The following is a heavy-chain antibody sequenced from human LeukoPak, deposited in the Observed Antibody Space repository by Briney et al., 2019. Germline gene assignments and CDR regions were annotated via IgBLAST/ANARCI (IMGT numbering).Heavy chain of an antibody. J-gene: IGHJ4*02. D-gene: IGHD3-3*01. CDR1: GFTFSSYS. CDR2: ISSSSSYI. CDR3: ARAYYDFWSGYSPGKY. Sequence: PGGSLRLSCAASGFTFSSYSMNWVRQAPGKGLEWVSSISSSSSYIYYADSVKGRFTISRDNAKNSMYLQMNSLRAEDTAVYYCARAYYDFWSGYSPGKYWGQGTLVTVSS. V-gene: IGHV3-21*04.